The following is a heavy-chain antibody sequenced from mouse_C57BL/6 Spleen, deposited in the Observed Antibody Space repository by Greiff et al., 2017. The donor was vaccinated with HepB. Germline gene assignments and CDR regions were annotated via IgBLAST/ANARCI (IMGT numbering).Heavy chain of an antibody. V-gene: IGHV1-80*01. J-gene: IGHJ2*01. Sequence: VQLQQSGAELVKPGASVKISCKASGYAFSSYWMNWVKQRPGKGLEWIGQIYPGDGDTNYNGKFKGKATLTADKSSSTAYMQLSSLTSDDSAVYFCARAGRGLWNYFDYWGQGTTLTVSS. CDR1: GYAFSSYW. D-gene: IGHD1-1*02. CDR2: IYPGDGDT. CDR3: ARAGRGLWNYFDY.